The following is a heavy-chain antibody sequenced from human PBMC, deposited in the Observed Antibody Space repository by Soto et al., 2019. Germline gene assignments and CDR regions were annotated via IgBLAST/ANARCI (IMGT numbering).Heavy chain of an antibody. V-gene: IGHV4-30-4*01. CDR2: IYYSGST. CDR3: ARELHGGSYGMDV. J-gene: IGHJ6*02. CDR1: GGSISSGDYY. Sequence: SETLSLTCTVSGGSISSGDYYWSWIRQPPGKGLEWIGYIYYSGSTYYNPSLKSRVTISVDTSKNSLYLQMNSLSAGDTAVYYCARELHGGSYGMDVWGQGTTVTVSS.